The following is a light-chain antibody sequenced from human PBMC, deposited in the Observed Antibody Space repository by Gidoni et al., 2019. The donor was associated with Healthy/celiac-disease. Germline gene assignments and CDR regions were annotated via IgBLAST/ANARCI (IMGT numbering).Light chain of an antibody. Sequence: IVMTQSPLSPPVTPGEPASISCRSSQSLLHSNGYNYLDWYLQKPGQSPQLLIYLGSNRASGVPDRFSGSGSGTDFTLKISRVEAEDVGVYYCMQALQTHPYTFGQGTKLEIK. CDR1: QSLLHSNGYNY. J-gene: IGKJ2*01. CDR3: MQALQTHPYT. CDR2: LGS. V-gene: IGKV2-28*01.